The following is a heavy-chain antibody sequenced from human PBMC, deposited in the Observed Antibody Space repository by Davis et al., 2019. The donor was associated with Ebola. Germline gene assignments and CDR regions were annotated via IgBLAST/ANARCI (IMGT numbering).Heavy chain of an antibody. J-gene: IGHJ4*02. D-gene: IGHD2-15*01. CDR1: GYTFTGHY. V-gene: IGHV1-2*04. CDR3: ARSDVVVVAATLSLDY. CDR2: INPNSGGT. Sequence: SVNVPCKASGYTFTGHYMHRVRQAPGQGLEWMGWINPNSGGTNYAQKFQGWVTMTRDTSISTAYMELSRLRSDDTAVYYCARSDVVVVAATLSLDYWGQGTLVTVSS.